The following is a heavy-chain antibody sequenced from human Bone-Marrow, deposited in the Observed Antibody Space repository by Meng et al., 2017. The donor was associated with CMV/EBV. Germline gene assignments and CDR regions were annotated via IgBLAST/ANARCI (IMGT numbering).Heavy chain of an antibody. D-gene: IGHD1-26*01. Sequence: GESLKISCAASGFTFNSYEMNWLRQAPGKGPEWVSYISASSRSIYYADSVKGRFTISRDNAKNSLYLQLNSLRAEDTAIYYCARVGSTTVGDYWGQGTLVTVSS. CDR3: ARVGSTTVGDY. CDR2: ISASSRSI. CDR1: GFTFNSYE. V-gene: IGHV3-48*03. J-gene: IGHJ4*02.